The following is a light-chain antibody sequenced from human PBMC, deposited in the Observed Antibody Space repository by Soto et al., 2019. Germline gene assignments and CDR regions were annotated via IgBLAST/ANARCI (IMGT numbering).Light chain of an antibody. CDR1: QTVTNTY. Sequence: EIVLTQSPGTLSLSPGERATLSCRASQTVTNTYLAWYQQKSGQAPNFLIYGASNRATGIPDRFSGSGSETDFTLTISRLEPEDFAVYYCQQYGTLPPTFGGGTKVEI. CDR2: GAS. J-gene: IGKJ4*01. CDR3: QQYGTLPPT. V-gene: IGKV3-20*01.